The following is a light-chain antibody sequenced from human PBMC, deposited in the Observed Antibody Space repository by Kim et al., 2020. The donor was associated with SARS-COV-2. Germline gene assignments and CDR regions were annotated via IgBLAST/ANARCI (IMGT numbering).Light chain of an antibody. J-gene: IGLJ3*02. CDR3: SAWDSSLSAWV. CDR2: RHN. Sequence: SATLACTGNSKNVAYQGAAWLQQHQGHPPKRLSYRHNNRLAGISEGLSASKSGNTASLTSTGLQPEDEADYCCSAWDSSLSAWVCGGGTQLT. CDR1: SKNVAYQG. V-gene: IGLV10-54*01.